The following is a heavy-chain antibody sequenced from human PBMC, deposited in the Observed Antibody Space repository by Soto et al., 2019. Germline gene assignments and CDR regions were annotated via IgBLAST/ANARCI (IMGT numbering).Heavy chain of an antibody. CDR2: IIPILGIA. J-gene: IGHJ1*01. V-gene: IGHV1-69*02. CDR1: GGTFSSYT. CDR3: VVAVAGNFQH. D-gene: IGHD6-19*01. Sequence: QVQLVQSGAEVKKPGSSVKVSCKASGGTFSSYTISWVRQAPGQGLEWMGRIIPILGIANYAQKFQGRVTITADNSTSTAYMELSSLRSEDTAVYYCVVAVAGNFQHWGQGTLVTVSS.